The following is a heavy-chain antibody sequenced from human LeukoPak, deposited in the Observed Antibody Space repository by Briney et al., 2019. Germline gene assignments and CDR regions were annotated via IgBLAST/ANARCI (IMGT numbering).Heavy chain of an antibody. CDR3: AKGEYYHDSSGYPDY. Sequence: GGSLRLSCSGSDFSLPNSVMSWVRQAPGKGLEWVSAISGSGGSTYYADSVKGRFTISRDNSKNTLYLQMNSLRAEDTAVYYCAKGEYYHDSSGYPDYWGQGTLVTVFS. CDR2: ISGSGGST. D-gene: IGHD3-22*01. CDR1: DFSLPNSV. V-gene: IGHV3-23*01. J-gene: IGHJ4*02.